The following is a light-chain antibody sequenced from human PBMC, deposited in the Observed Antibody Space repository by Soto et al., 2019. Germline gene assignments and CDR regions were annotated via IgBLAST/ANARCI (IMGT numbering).Light chain of an antibody. CDR2: DAS. J-gene: IGKJ4*01. Sequence: IQLTQSPSSLSASVGDRVTITCRAGQAIGSALAWYQQRPGKAPNLLLYDASNLEAGVPSRFSGSGSGTDFTLTISSLRPEDLATYYCQQFNGFPLTFGGGTKVQIK. V-gene: IGKV1-13*02. CDR3: QQFNGFPLT. CDR1: QAIGSA.